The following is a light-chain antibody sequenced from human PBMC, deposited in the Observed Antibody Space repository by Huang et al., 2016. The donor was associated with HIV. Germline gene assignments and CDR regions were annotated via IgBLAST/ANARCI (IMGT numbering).Light chain of an antibody. V-gene: IGKV3-15*01. CDR1: QNVNTD. CDR2: GAS. Sequence: EVVITQSPAILSVSPGERATLSCRASQNVNTDLAWYKQNPGQAPRLLSYGASTRATGIPARFSGNGSETEFTLTISSLQSEDFAIYYCQQYNNWPPLTFGGGTKVEIK. J-gene: IGKJ4*01. CDR3: QQYNNWPPLT.